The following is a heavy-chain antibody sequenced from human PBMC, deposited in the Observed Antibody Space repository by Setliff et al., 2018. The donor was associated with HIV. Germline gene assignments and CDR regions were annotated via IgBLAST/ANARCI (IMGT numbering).Heavy chain of an antibody. V-gene: IGHV3-23*01. CDR3: AKQVSGYFDY. CDR1: GFTFSSYG. Sequence: GGSLRLSCAAFGFTFSSYGMSWVRQAPGKGLEWVSTSGNGGIIVYTDSVKGRFTMSRDNSKNTLFLVLTSLRPEDTAVYYCAKQVSGYFDYWGQGALVT. CDR2: SGNGGII. J-gene: IGHJ4*02. D-gene: IGHD3-10*01.